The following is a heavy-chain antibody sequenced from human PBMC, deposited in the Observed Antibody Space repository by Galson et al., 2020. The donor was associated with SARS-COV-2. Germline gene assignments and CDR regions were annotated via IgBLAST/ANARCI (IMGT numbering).Heavy chain of an antibody. CDR3: ARAPVPAWYSMHWANFDY. CDR1: GYSFTNYW. CDR2: IYPGDSDT. V-gene: IGHV5-51*01. Sequence: GESLKISCKASGYSFTNYWIGWVRQMPGKGLEWMGIIYPGDSDTKYSPSFRGQVTISADTSTRTAYLQWSSLKASDTAIYYCARAPVPAWYSMHWANFDYWGQGALVTGSS. J-gene: IGHJ4*02. D-gene: IGHD1-26*01.